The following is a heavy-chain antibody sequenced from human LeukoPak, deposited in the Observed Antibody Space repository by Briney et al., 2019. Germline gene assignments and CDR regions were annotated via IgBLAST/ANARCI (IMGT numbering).Heavy chain of an antibody. D-gene: IGHD4-23*01. V-gene: IGHV3-23*01. CDR1: GFTFSTYA. CDR3: AKSVTAVP. CDR2: ISPGGDRT. J-gene: IGHJ5*02. Sequence: GGSLRLSCAASGFTFSTYALSWVRQAPGKGLEWVSAISPGGDRTYCADSVKGRFAISRDNSKNTLYLQMNNLRAEDTAVYYCAKSVTAVPWGQGTLVTVSS.